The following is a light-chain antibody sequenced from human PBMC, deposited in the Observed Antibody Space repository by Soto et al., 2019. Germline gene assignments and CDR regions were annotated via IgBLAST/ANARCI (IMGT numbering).Light chain of an antibody. Sequence: DIQMTQSPSSLSASVGDRVTITCRASQGIRNDLGWFQQKPGKAPKRLIYSASTLQSGVSSRFSGSGSGTEFALTINRVEPEDSAVYYCQQYGSSRTFGQGTKVDIK. CDR2: SAS. J-gene: IGKJ1*01. CDR3: QQYGSSRT. CDR1: QGIRND. V-gene: IGKV1-17*01.